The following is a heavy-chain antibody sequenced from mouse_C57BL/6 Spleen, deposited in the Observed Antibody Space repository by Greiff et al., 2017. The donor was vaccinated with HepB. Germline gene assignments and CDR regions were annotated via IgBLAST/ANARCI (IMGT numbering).Heavy chain of an antibody. D-gene: IGHD1-1*02. V-gene: IGHV1-80*01. Sequence: QVQLQQSGAGLVKPGASVKISCKAFGYAFRSYGMNWVNKRPGKGLEWIGRIYPGDGDTNYNGKLKGKATLTADKTSSTACMQLSSVISEDSAVYLCAIWGSFGYWGKGTTLTVSS. J-gene: IGHJ2*01. CDR3: AIWGSFGY. CDR1: GYAFRSYG. CDR2: IYPGDGDT.